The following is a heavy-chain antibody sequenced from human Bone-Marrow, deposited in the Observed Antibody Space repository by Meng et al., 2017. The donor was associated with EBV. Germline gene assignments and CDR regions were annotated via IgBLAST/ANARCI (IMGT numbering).Heavy chain of an antibody. V-gene: IGHV4-4*03. Sequence: EPGHGLGKPPGTLSVTCAVVGGSISSSNWWSWVRQPPGKGLEWIGEIYHSGSTNYNPSLKSRVTISVDKSKNQFSLKLSSVTAADTAVYYCARTDWYAGLILCGWGQGTLVTVSS. CDR3: ARTDWYAGLILCG. CDR1: GGSISSSNW. CDR2: IYHSGST. J-gene: IGHJ4*02. D-gene: IGHD3-9*01.